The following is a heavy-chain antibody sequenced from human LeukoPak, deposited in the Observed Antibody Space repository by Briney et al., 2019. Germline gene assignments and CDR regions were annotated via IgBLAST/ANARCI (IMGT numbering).Heavy chain of an antibody. J-gene: IGHJ4*02. CDR2: IHDDGIVT. D-gene: IGHD2-21*02. V-gene: IGHV3-7*03. CDR3: ARDPQSAYCGGDCSI. Sequence: PGGSLRLSCAASGFTFTAYAMSWFRQTPEKGLEWVANIHDDGIVTHYVDSVKGRFTISRDNSKNTLYLQMNSLRAEDTAVYYCARDPQSAYCGGDCSIWGQGTLVTVSS. CDR1: GFTFTAYA.